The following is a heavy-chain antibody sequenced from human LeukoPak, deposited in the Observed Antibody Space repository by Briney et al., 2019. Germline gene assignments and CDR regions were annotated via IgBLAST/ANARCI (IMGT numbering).Heavy chain of an antibody. CDR1: GYTFTNYD. CDR2: MNPNSGKK. Sequence: GASVKGSCKASGYTFTNYDINWVRQATVQGLEWMGWMNPNSGKKGYAQKFQRRVNSSTNTSISTAYMELSSLRSEDTAVYYCARGPYYYDSSGRYDAFDIWGQGTMVTVSS. CDR3: ARGPYYYDSSGRYDAFDI. V-gene: IGHV1-8*03. J-gene: IGHJ3*02. D-gene: IGHD3-22*01.